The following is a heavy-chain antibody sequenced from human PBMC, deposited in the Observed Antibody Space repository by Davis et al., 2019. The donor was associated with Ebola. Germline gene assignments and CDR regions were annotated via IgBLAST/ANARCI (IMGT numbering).Heavy chain of an antibody. CDR1: GYTFTSYG. V-gene: IGHV1-18*01. Sequence: AASVKVSCKASGYTFTSYGISWVRQAPGQGLEWMGWISAYNGNTNYAQKLQGRVTMTRDTSTSTAYMELRSLRSDDTAVYYCARNDYGDYYFDYWGQGTLVTVSS. CDR3: ARNDYGDYYFDY. J-gene: IGHJ4*02. CDR2: ISAYNGNT. D-gene: IGHD4-17*01.